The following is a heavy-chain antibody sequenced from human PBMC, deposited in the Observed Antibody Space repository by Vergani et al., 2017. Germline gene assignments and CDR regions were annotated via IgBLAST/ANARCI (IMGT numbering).Heavy chain of an antibody. CDR1: GFTFSSYA. CDR2: ISYDGSNK. Sequence: QVQLVESGGGVVQPGRSLRLSCAASGFTFSSYAMHWVRQAPGKGLEWVAVISYDGSNKYYADSVKGRFTISRDNSKNTLYLQMNSLRAEDTAVYYCARDGCSSTSCYHNVDYWGQGTLVTVSS. V-gene: IGHV3-30-3*01. CDR3: ARDGCSSTSCYHNVDY. J-gene: IGHJ4*02. D-gene: IGHD2-2*01.